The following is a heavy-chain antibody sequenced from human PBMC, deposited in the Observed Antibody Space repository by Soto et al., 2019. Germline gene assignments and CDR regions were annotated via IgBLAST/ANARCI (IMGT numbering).Heavy chain of an antibody. CDR2: IKSKTDGGTT. Sequence: WIRRPPGKGLEWVGRIKSKTDGGTTDYAAPVKGRFTISRDDSKNTLYLQMNSLKTEDTAVYYCTTAGSLLQLWSRWGQGTLVTVSS. D-gene: IGHD5-18*01. V-gene: IGHV3-15*01. CDR3: TTAGSLLQLWSR. J-gene: IGHJ4*02.